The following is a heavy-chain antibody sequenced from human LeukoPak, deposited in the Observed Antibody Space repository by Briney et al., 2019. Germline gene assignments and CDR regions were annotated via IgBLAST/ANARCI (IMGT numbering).Heavy chain of an antibody. Sequence: GGSLRLSCAASGFSFRTTYMSWVRQAPGKGLEWVSAITGSGGSTYYADSVKGRFTISRDNSKNTVYLQMNSLRVDDTAVYYCANSKVADFHYWGQGTRVTVSS. D-gene: IGHD6-19*01. V-gene: IGHV3-23*01. J-gene: IGHJ4*02. CDR3: ANSKVADFHY. CDR1: GFSFRTTY. CDR2: ITGSGGST.